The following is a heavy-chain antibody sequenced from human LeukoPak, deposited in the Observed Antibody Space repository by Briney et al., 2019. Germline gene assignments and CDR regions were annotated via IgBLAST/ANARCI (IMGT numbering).Heavy chain of an antibody. D-gene: IGHD3-10*01. CDR3: ARGNPTYYYGSGSDYYYYYYGMDV. Sequence: ASVKVSCKASGGTFSSYAISWVRQAPGQGLEWMGGIIPIFGTANYAQKFQGRVTITADESTSTAYMELSSLRSEDTAVYYCARGNPTYYYGSGSDYYYYYYGMDVWGQGTTVTVSS. CDR1: GGTFSSYA. V-gene: IGHV1-69*13. CDR2: IIPIFGTA. J-gene: IGHJ6*02.